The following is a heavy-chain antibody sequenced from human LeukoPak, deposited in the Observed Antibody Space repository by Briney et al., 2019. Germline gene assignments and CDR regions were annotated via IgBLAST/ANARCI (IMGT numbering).Heavy chain of an antibody. Sequence: SETLSLTCAVYGGSFSGYYWSWIRQPPGKGLEWIGEINHSGSTNYNPSLKSRVTISVDMSKNQFSLKLSSVTAADTAVYYCARSRIVAGSSWFDPWGQGTLVTVSS. V-gene: IGHV4-34*01. J-gene: IGHJ5*02. CDR3: ARSRIVAGSSWFDP. D-gene: IGHD6-13*01. CDR1: GGSFSGYY. CDR2: INHSGST.